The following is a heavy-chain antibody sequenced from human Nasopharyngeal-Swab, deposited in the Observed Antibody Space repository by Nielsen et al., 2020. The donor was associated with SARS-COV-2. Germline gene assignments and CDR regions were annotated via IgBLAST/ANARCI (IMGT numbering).Heavy chain of an antibody. D-gene: IGHD1-26*01. CDR1: GYSFIGYY. V-gene: IGHV1-2*06. J-gene: IGHJ4*02. Sequence: ASVKVSCKASGYSFIGYYMHWVRQAPGQGLEWMGLINPNNGDTNHAEKFQGRVTMTRDTFNRTAYMELSRLKSDDTAVYYCARGRGKVGVTYYFDQWGQGTLVTVSS. CDR2: INPNNGDT. CDR3: ARGRGKVGVTYYFDQ.